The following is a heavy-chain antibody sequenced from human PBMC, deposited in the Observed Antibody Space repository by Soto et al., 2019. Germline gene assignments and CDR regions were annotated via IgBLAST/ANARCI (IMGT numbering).Heavy chain of an antibody. D-gene: IGHD3-3*01. CDR2: IYYSGST. V-gene: IGHV4-59*01. CDR3: ARAPDFWSGYSNWFDP. J-gene: IGHJ5*02. CDR1: GGSTSSYY. Sequence: SETLSLTCTVSGGSTSSYYWSWIRQPPGKGLEWIGYIYYSGSTNYNPSLKSRVTISVDTSKNQFSLKLSSVTAADTAVYYCARAPDFWSGYSNWFDPWGQGTLVTVS.